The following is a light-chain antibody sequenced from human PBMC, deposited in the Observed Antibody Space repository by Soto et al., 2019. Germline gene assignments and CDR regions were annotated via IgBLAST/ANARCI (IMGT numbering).Light chain of an antibody. J-gene: IGKJ1*01. CDR3: QQYSSYSSGT. V-gene: IGKV1-5*03. CDR1: QSIDNW. CDR2: KAS. Sequence: DIQMTQSPSTLSASEGDRVTITCRASQSIDNWLAWYQQKPGKAPKLLIYKASTLESGVPSRFSGSGSGTEFSLTISSLQPDDVLSYYCQQYSSYSSGTFGQLTKVEVK.